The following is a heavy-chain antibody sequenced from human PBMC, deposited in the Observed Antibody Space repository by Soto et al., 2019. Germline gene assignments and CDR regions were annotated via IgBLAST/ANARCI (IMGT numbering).Heavy chain of an antibody. CDR3: TKTTSASCYAASDY. CDR2: ISGSGDRI. Sequence: VQLLESGGGLVQPGGSLGLSCGASGFTFSSFAMKWVRQAPGKGLEWVSVISGSGDRIYYADSVKGRFTISRDNANNTVFLQMKSLRAEDTAVYYCTKTTSASCYAASDYWGQGTLVTVSS. CDR1: GFTFSSFA. V-gene: IGHV3-23*01. D-gene: IGHD2-2*01. J-gene: IGHJ4*02.